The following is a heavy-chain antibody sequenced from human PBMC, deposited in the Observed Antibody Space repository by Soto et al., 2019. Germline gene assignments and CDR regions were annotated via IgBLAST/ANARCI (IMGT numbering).Heavy chain of an antibody. CDR2: IYYSGST. J-gene: IGHJ4*02. Sequence: PSETLSLTCTVSGGSISSYYWSWIRQPPGKGLEWIGYIYYSGSTNYNPSLKSRVTISVDTSKNQFSLKPSSVTAADTAVYYCARSNVHCSGGSCYFGTYYFDYWGQGTLVTVST. CDR3: ARSNVHCSGGSCYFGTYYFDY. D-gene: IGHD2-15*01. CDR1: GGSISSYY. V-gene: IGHV4-59*08.